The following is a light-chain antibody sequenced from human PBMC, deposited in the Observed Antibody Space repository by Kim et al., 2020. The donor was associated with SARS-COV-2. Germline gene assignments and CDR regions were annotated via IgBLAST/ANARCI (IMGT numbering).Light chain of an antibody. CDR3: QAWDSSTGV. J-gene: IGLJ3*02. CDR1: KLGDKY. V-gene: IGLV3-1*01. CDR2: QDS. Sequence: VSPGQAASITCSGDKLGDKYACWYQQKPGQSPVLVIYQDSKRPSGIPERFSGSNSGNTATLTISGTQAMDEADYYCQAWDSSTGVFGGGTQLTVL.